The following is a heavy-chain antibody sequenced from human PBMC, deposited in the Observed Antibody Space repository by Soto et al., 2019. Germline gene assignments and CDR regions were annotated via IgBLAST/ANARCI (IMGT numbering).Heavy chain of an antibody. Sequence: SETLSLTCSVSGAAINTYSWTWIRQPAGKGLEWIGRIYTSASINYNPSLKGRVTLSVDTSTNQVSLRLSSVTAADTAIYYCARYREAGYNFYYGMDVWGQGTTVTVSS. J-gene: IGHJ6*02. CDR1: GAAINTYS. CDR3: ARYREAGYNFYYGMDV. D-gene: IGHD6-19*01. V-gene: IGHV4-4*07. CDR2: IYTSASI.